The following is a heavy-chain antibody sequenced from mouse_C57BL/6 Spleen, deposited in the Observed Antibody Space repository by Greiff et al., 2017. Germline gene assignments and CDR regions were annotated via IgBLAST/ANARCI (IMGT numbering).Heavy chain of an antibody. V-gene: IGHV1-42*01. Sequence: EVKLVESGPELVKPGASVKISCKASGYSFTGYYMNWVKQSPEKSLEWIGEINPSTGGTTYNQKFKAKATLTVDKSSSTAYMQLKSLTSEDSAVYYCARGDDYDEGGRVYYYAMDYWGQGTSVTVSS. CDR3: ARGDDYDEGGRVYYYAMDY. CDR1: GYSFTGYY. CDR2: INPSTGGT. J-gene: IGHJ4*01. D-gene: IGHD2-4*01.